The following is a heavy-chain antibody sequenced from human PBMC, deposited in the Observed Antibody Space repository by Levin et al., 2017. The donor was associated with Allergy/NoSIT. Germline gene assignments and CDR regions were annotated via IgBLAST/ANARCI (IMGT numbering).Heavy chain of an antibody. CDR3: ATSPLGADYYDTSGYYYFDY. D-gene: IGHD3-22*01. V-gene: IGHV4-39*01. CDR2: MFYSGST. J-gene: IGHJ4*02. Sequence: PGGSLRLSCTVSGGSITTSHYYWGWIRQPPGKGLEWIGSMFYSGSTYYNPPLKSRLTMSVDTSKNQFSLKLTSVTAADTAVYYCATSPLGADYYDTSGYYYFDYWGQGTLVTVSS. CDR1: GGSITTSHYY.